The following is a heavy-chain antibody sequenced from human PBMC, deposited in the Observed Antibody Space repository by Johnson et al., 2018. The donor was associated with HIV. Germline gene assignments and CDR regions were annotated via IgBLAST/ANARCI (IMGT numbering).Heavy chain of an antibody. D-gene: IGHD6-13*01. J-gene: IGHJ3*02. Sequence: VQLVESGGGLVQPGGSLRLSCAASGFTFSSYWMHWVRQAPGKGLVWVSRINSDGSSTNYADSVKGRFTISRDNAKNSLYLQMNSLRAEDTAVYYCARSEVSSEGGSWYRDVFDIWGQGTVVTVSS. CDR1: GFTFSSYW. CDR2: INSDGSST. CDR3: ARSEVSSEGGSWYRDVFDI. V-gene: IGHV3-74*02.